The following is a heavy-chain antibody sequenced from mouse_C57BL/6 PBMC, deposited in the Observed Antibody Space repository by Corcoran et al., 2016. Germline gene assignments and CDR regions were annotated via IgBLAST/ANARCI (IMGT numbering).Heavy chain of an antibody. V-gene: IGHV1-19*01. J-gene: IGHJ2*01. CDR1: GYTFTDYY. Sequence: EVQLQQSGPVLVKPGASVKMSCKASGYTFTDYYMNWVKQSHGKSLEWIGVINPYNGGTSYNQKFKGKATLTVDKSSSTAYMELNSLTSEDSAVYYCARGHSYYGSSPFYFDYCGQGTTLTVSS. CDR2: INPYNGGT. D-gene: IGHD1-1*01. CDR3: ARGHSYYGSSPFYFDY.